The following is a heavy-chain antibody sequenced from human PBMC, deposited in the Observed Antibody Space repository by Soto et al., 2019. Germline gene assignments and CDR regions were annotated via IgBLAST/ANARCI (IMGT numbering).Heavy chain of an antibody. CDR1: GYSFTNNG. CDR2: ISVYNGDT. V-gene: IGHV1-18*01. J-gene: IGHJ6*02. D-gene: IGHD2-8*01. CDR3: ARDQAYGMDV. Sequence: QVQLVQSGADVKKPGASMKVSCKASGYSFTNNGITWVRQAPGQGLEWMGWISVYNGDTNYAQKLQGRVTMTTDTSTSTDYMELRSLRSDDTAVYYCARDQAYGMDVWGQGTTVTVSS.